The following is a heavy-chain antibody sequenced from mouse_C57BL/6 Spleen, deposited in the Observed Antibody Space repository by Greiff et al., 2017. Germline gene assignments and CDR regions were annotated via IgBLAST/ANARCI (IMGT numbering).Heavy chain of an antibody. D-gene: IGHD1-1*01. Sequence: VQLQQPGAELVKPGASVKLSCKASGYTFTSYWMHWVKQRPGQGLEWIGMIHPNSGSTNYNEKFKSKATLTVDKSSSTAYMQLSSLTSEDSAVYYCARREGYYGSLDYWCQGTTLTVSS. CDR2: IHPNSGST. J-gene: IGHJ2*01. CDR3: ARREGYYGSLDY. V-gene: IGHV1-64*01. CDR1: GYTFTSYW.